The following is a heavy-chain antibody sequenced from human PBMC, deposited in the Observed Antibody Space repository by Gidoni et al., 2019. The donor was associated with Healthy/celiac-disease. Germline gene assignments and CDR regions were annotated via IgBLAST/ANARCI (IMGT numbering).Heavy chain of an antibody. CDR2: TRNKANSYTT. CDR3: ARYYYDSSGYYLFDY. J-gene: IGHJ4*02. Sequence: EVQLVESGGGLVQPGGSLRLSCAASGFTFSDHYMDWVRQAPGKGLEWVGRTRNKANSYTTEYAASVKGRFTISRDDSKNSLYLQMNSLKTEDTAVYYCARYYYDSSGYYLFDYWGQGTLVTVSS. CDR1: GFTFSDHY. V-gene: IGHV3-72*01. D-gene: IGHD3-22*01.